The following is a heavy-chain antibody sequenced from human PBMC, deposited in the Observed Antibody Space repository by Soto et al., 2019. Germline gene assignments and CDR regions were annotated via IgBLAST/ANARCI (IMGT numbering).Heavy chain of an antibody. V-gene: IGHV3-13*01. Sequence: GGSLRLSCAASGFTFSSYDMHWVRQATGKGLEWVSAIGTAGDTYYPGSVKGRFTISRENAKNSLYLQMNSLRAEDTAVYYCARAKNKIPQIYYYEPVRNPDQNYYYYGMDVWGQGTMVTVSS. CDR3: ARAKNKIPQIYYYEPVRNPDQNYYYYGMDV. J-gene: IGHJ6*02. CDR1: GFTFSSYD. CDR2: IGTAGDT. D-gene: IGHD3-22*01.